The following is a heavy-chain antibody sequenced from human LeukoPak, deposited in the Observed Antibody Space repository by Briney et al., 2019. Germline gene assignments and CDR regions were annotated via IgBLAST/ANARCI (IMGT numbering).Heavy chain of an antibody. CDR2: IYYSGST. V-gene: IGHV4-30-4*01. CDR1: GGSLSSGDYY. D-gene: IGHD1-26*01. CDR3: ASGIVGVDDGFDI. J-gene: IGHJ3*02. Sequence: SQTLSLTRTVSGGSLSSGDYYWSWIRQPPGKGLEWIGYIYYSGSTYYNPSLKSRVTISVDTSKNQFSLRLNSVTAADTAVYYCASGIVGVDDGFDIWGQGTMVTVSS.